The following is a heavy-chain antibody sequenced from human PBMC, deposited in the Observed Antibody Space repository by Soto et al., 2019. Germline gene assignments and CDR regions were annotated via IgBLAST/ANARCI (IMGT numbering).Heavy chain of an antibody. Sequence: SETLSLTCAVYGGSFSGYYWSWIRQPPGKGLEWIGEINHSGSTNYNPSLKSRVTISVDTSKNQFSLKLSSVTAADTAVYYCARHGYDFLSGYYTGFSDYYYYYYMDVWGKGTTVTVSS. V-gene: IGHV4-34*01. CDR2: INHSGST. J-gene: IGHJ6*03. CDR3: ARHGYDFLSGYYTGFSDYYYYYYMDV. D-gene: IGHD3-3*01. CDR1: GGSFSGYY.